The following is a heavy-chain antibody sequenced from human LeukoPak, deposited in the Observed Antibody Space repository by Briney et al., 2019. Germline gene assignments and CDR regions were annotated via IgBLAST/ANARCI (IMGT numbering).Heavy chain of an antibody. Sequence: SETLSLTCTVSGYSISSGYYWGWIRQPPGKGLEWIGSIYHSGSTYYNPSLKSRVTISVDTSKNQFSLKLSSVTAADTAVYYCARPAHSGSYSDAFDIWGQGTKVTVSS. D-gene: IGHD1-26*01. CDR3: ARPAHSGSYSDAFDI. CDR2: IYHSGST. J-gene: IGHJ3*02. V-gene: IGHV4-38-2*02. CDR1: GYSISSGYY.